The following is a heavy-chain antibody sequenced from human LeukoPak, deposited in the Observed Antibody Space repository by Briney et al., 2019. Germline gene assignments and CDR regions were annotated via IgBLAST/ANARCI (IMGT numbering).Heavy chain of an antibody. V-gene: IGHV4-31*03. CDR3: ARVISCSGGSCFDGMVDY. CDR2: IYYSGST. Sequence: PSETLSLTCTVSGGSINSGGYYWSWIRQHPGKGLEWIGYIYYSGSTYYNPSLKSRVTISVDTSKNQFSLKLSSVTAADTAVYYCARVISCSGGSCFDGMVDYWGQGTLVTVSS. CDR1: GGSINSGGYY. D-gene: IGHD2-15*01. J-gene: IGHJ4*02.